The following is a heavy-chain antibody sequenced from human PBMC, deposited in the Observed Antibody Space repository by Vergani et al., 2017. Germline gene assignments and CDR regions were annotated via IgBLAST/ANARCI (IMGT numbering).Heavy chain of an antibody. J-gene: IGHJ5*02. CDR2: IIPIFGTE. CDR1: GGTFSSYA. D-gene: IGHD2-2*01. CDR3: ARVWSAAAIFVGQSNWFDP. Sequence: QVQLVQSGAEVKKPGSSVKVSCKASGGTFSSYAISWVRQAPGKGLEWRGGIIPIFGTENYEQKFQGRVTITADESPSTAYMELSSLRSEDTAVYYCARVWSAAAIFVGQSNWFDPWGQGTLVTVSS. V-gene: IGHV1-69*12.